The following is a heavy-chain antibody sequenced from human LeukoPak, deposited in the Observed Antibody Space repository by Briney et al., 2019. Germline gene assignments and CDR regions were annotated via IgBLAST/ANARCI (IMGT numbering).Heavy chain of an antibody. V-gene: IGHV3-9*01. CDR3: AKEFLSRYDSSGYRGSGFDY. J-gene: IGHJ4*02. CDR2: IGWNGGSI. Sequence: PGGSLRLSGAASGFTFDDYAMHWVRQAPGKGLEGVSGIGWNGGSIGYADSVKGRFTISRDNAKNSLYLQMNSLRAEDTALYYCAKEFLSRYDSSGYRGSGFDYWGQGTLVTVSS. CDR1: GFTFDDYA. D-gene: IGHD3-22*01.